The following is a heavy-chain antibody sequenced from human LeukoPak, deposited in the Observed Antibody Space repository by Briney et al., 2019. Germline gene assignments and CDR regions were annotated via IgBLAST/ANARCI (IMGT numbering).Heavy chain of an antibody. CDR2: ISYIGST. Sequence: SETLPLTCTVSGDSFSSHYWIWIRQPPGKGLEWIGYISYIGSTNYNPSLKSRVTISIDTSKNQFSLKLSSVTAADTAVYYCARDLVTVTKGFDIWGQGTMVSVSS. J-gene: IGHJ3*02. CDR3: ARDLVTVTKGFDI. CDR1: GDSFSSHY. V-gene: IGHV4-59*11. D-gene: IGHD4-17*01.